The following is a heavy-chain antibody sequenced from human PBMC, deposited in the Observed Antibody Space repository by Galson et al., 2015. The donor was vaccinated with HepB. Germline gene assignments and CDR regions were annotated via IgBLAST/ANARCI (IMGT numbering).Heavy chain of an antibody. V-gene: IGHV3-30-3*01. J-gene: IGHJ4*02. CDR2: ISYDGSNK. D-gene: IGHD3-3*01. Sequence: SLRLSCAASGFTFSSYAMHWVRQAPGKGLEWVAVISYDGSNKYYADSVKGRFTISRDNSKNTLYLQMNSLRAEDTAVYYCARDLQIFGVVIIPLGYWGQGTLVTVSS. CDR1: GFTFSSYA. CDR3: ARDLQIFGVVIIPLGY.